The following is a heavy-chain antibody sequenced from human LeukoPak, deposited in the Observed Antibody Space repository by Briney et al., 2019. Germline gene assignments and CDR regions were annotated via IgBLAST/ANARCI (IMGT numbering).Heavy chain of an antibody. D-gene: IGHD2-15*01. V-gene: IGHV1-46*01. J-gene: IGHJ6*03. CDR1: GYTFTSYY. CDR3: VVMGVYYYYMDV. Sequence: ASVKVSCKASGYTFTSYYMHWVRQAPGQGLEWMGIINPSGGSTSYAQKFQGRVTMTRDTSTSTVYMELSSLRSEDTAVYYCVVMGVYYYYMDVWGKGTTVTVSS. CDR2: INPSGGST.